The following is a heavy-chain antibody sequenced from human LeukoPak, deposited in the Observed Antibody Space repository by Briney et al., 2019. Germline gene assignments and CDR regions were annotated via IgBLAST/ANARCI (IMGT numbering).Heavy chain of an antibody. Sequence: GGSLKISCKGSGYSFTSYWIGWVRQMPGKGLDWMGIIYPGDSDTRYSPSFQGQVTISADKSISTAYLQWSSLKASDTAMYYCARVSGGSIAAAGTGDHDAFDIWGQGTMVTVSS. CDR1: GYSFTSYW. J-gene: IGHJ3*02. CDR2: IYPGDSDT. CDR3: ARVSGGSIAAAGTGDHDAFDI. V-gene: IGHV5-51*01. D-gene: IGHD6-13*01.